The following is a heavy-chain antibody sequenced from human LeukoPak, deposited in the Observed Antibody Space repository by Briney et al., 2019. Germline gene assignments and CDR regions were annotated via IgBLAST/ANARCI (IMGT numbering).Heavy chain of an antibody. CDR1: GFSLSTSGVG. V-gene: IGHV2-5*02. CDR2: IYWDDDK. CDR3: AHRIPPLYYGSGSYWDENWLDP. J-gene: IGHJ5*02. Sequence: SGPTLVNPTRTLTLTCTFSGFSLSTSGVGVGWIRQPPGKALEWLALIYWDDDKRYSPSLKSRLTITKDTSKNQVVLTMTNMDPVDTATYYCAHRIPPLYYGSGSYWDENWLDPWGQGTLVTVSS. D-gene: IGHD3-10*01.